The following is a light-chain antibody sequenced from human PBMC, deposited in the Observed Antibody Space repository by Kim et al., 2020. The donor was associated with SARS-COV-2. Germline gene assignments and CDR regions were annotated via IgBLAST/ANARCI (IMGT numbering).Light chain of an antibody. CDR1: QDISNY. CDR2: DAS. Sequence: SVGDTVPITSQASQDISNYVSWYQQKPGKAPKVLIYDASKRDTGVPSRFSGGGAGAYCTSTINNLQPEDIATYYCQQYDHVPALSFGGGTKVDIK. CDR3: QQYDHVPALS. J-gene: IGKJ4*01. V-gene: IGKV1-33*01.